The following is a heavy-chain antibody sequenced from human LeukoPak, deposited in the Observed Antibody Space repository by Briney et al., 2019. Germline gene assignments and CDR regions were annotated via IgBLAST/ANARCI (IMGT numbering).Heavy chain of an antibody. CDR3: ATDGPPAAGYYDY. CDR1: GYTFTSYD. J-gene: IGHJ4*02. D-gene: IGHD6-13*01. V-gene: IGHV1-8*01. CDR2: MNPNSGNT. Sequence: ASVKVSCKASGYTFTSYDINWVRQATGQGLEWMGWMNPNSGNTGYAQKFQGRVTMTEDTSTDTAYMELSSLRSEDTAVYYCATDGPPAAGYYDYWGQGTLVTVSS.